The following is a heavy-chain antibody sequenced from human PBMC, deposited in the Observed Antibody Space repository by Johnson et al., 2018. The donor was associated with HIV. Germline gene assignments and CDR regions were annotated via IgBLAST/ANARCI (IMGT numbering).Heavy chain of an antibody. D-gene: IGHD3-3*01. CDR2: ISYDGSNQ. CDR3: ARVESPYYNFWSGPPHAFDV. V-gene: IGHV3-30-3*01. CDR1: GFTFNSYA. J-gene: IGHJ3*01. Sequence: QVQLVESGGGVVQPGRSLTVSCAASGFTFNSYAMHWVRQAPGKWLEWVAVISYDGSNQYYADSVKGRFTISRDNSNNTLYLQINSLRLEDTAMYYCARVESPYYNFWSGPPHAFDVWGQGTMVTVSS.